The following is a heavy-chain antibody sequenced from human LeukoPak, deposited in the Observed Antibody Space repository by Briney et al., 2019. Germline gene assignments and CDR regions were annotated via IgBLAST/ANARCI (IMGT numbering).Heavy chain of an antibody. J-gene: IGHJ4*02. CDR3: ARGGYSYEARYYFDY. V-gene: IGHV4-59*01. Sequence: KPSETLSLTCTVSGGSISNYYWSWIRQPPGKGLEWIGHIYYSGSTNYNPSLKSRVTISVDTSKNQFSLKLSSVTAADTAVYYCARGGYSYEARYYFDYWGQGTLVTVSS. D-gene: IGHD5-18*01. CDR2: IYYSGST. CDR1: GGSISNYY.